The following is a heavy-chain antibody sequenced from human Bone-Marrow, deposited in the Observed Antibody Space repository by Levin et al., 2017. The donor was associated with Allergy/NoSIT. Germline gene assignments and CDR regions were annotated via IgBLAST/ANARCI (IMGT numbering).Heavy chain of an antibody. D-gene: IGHD5-18*01. V-gene: IGHV3-49*03. CDR1: GFTFGDYA. CDR3: TRDVYSYGYYFDY. CDR2: IRSKAYGGTT. J-gene: IGHJ4*02. Sequence: PGGSLRLSCTASGFTFGDYAMSWFRQAPGKGLEWVGFIRSKAYGGTTEYAASVKGRFTISRDDSKSIAYLQMNSLKTEDTAVYYCTRDVYSYGYYFDYWGQGTLVTVSS.